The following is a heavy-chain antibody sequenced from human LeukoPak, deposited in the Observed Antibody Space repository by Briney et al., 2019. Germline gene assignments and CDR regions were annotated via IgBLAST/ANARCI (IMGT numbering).Heavy chain of an antibody. D-gene: IGHD2/OR15-2a*01. V-gene: IGHV3-30*18. Sequence: DPGGSLRLSCAASGFTFSSYGMHWVRQAPGKGLEWVAVISYDGSNKYYADSVKGRFTISRDNSKNTLYLQMNSLRAEDTAVYYCAKGFQSTHFKAEYFQHWGQGTLVTVSS. CDR2: ISYDGSNK. CDR3: AKGFQSTHFKAEYFQH. J-gene: IGHJ1*01. CDR1: GFTFSSYG.